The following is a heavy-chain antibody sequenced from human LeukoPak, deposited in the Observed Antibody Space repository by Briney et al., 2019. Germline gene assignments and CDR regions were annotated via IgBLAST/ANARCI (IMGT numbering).Heavy chain of an antibody. Sequence: PSETLSLTCTVSGYSISSGYYWGWIRQPPGKGLEWIGSIYHSGSTYYNPSLKSRVTIPVDTSKNQFSLKLSSVTAADTAVYYCARDTGGITMVRGGMDVWGKGTTVTVSS. V-gene: IGHV4-38-2*02. D-gene: IGHD3-10*01. CDR1: GYSISSGYY. CDR2: IYHSGST. J-gene: IGHJ6*04. CDR3: ARDTGGITMVRGGMDV.